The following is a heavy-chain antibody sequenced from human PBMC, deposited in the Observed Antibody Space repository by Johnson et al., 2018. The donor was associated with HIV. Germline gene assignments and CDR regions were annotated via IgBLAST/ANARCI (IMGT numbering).Heavy chain of an antibody. Sequence: VQLVESGGGLIQPGGSLRLSCAASGFTFSSYGMHWVRQATGKGLEWVSSIGTAGDTYYPDSVKGRFTISSENANTSFNLQMNSLRVGETAVYYWARASCEDSSTSCYLGPAAFDAFDSWGQGTMVTVSS. V-gene: IGHV3-13*01. CDR1: GFTFSSYG. D-gene: IGHD2-2*01. CDR2: IGTAGDT. J-gene: IGHJ3*02. CDR3: ARASCEDSSTSCYLGPAAFDAFDS.